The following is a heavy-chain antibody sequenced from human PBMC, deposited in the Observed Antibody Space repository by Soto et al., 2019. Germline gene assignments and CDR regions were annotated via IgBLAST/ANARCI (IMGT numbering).Heavy chain of an antibody. Sequence: VASVKVSCKASGGTFSSYAISWVRQAPGQGLEWMGGIIPIFGTANYAQKFQGRVTITADESTSTAYMELSSLRSEDTAVYYCARDRLRFLSTSPARPEYYFDYWGQGTLVTVSS. V-gene: IGHV1-69*13. J-gene: IGHJ4*02. CDR2: IIPIFGTA. CDR3: ARDRLRFLSTSPARPEYYFDY. D-gene: IGHD3-3*01. CDR1: GGTFSSYA.